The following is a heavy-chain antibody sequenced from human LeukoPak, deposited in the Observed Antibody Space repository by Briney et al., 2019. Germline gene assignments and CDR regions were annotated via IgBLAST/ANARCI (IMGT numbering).Heavy chain of an antibody. CDR2: IYSGGTT. J-gene: IGHJ4*02. D-gene: IGHD4-23*01. V-gene: IGHV3-53*01. Sequence: GGSLRLSCAVSGFTVSNNYMSWARQAPGKGLAWVSVIYSGGTTYYADSVKGRFTISRDNSKNTLYLQMNSLRAEDTAVYYCARGGGGGNPFDYWGQGTLVTVPS. CDR1: GFTVSNNY. CDR3: ARGGGGGNPFDY.